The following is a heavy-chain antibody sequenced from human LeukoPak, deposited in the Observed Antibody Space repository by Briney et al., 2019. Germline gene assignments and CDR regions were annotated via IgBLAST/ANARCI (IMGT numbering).Heavy chain of an antibody. CDR3: ARDTQYYYDSSGYYYVHAFDI. CDR2: IYTSGST. V-gene: IGHV4-38-2*02. J-gene: IGHJ3*02. CDR1: GYSISSGYY. D-gene: IGHD3-22*01. Sequence: SKTLSLTCTVSGYSISSGYYWGWIRQPPGKGLEWIGRIYTSGSTNYNPSLKSRVTMSVDTSKNQFSLKLSSVTAADTAVYYCARDTQYYYDSSGYYYVHAFDIWGQGTMVTVSS.